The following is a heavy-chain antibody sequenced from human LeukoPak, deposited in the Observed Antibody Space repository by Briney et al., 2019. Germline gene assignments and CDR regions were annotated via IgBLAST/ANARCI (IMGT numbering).Heavy chain of an antibody. CDR2: ICDSGSS. Sequence: SSQTLSLTCTVSGSSINRGDYNWSLIRQHPDIGLEWIGNICDSGSSYSSPSLKSRVTMSADTSKNQFSRHSISVTAADSPLCGRPWYNSYYDSGSTFRPYYYYMDVWGKGTTVTVAS. CDR3: PWYNSYYDSGSTFRPYYYYMDV. D-gene: IGHD3-10*01. J-gene: IGHJ6*03. V-gene: IGHV4-31*02. CDR1: GSSINRGDYN.